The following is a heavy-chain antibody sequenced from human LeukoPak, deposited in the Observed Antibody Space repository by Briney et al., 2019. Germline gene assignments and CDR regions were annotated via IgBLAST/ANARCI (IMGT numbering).Heavy chain of an antibody. CDR3: ARAGGSTVSHSDY. D-gene: IGHD4-17*01. J-gene: IGHJ4*02. V-gene: IGHV3-21*01. CDR1: GFTFSSYS. Sequence: GGSLRLSCTASGFTFSSYSMNWIRQAPGKGLEWVSSISSSTSYIYYADSVKGRFTISKDNAKNSLYLQMNSLRAEDTAVYYCARAGGSTVSHSDYWGQGTLVTVSS. CDR2: ISSSTSYI.